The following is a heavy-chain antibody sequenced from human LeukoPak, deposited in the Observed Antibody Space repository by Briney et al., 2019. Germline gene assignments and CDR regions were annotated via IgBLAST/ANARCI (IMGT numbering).Heavy chain of an antibody. J-gene: IGHJ3*02. CDR3: ARGAILPSYAFDI. Sequence: SETLSLTCAVYGGSFSGYYWSWIRQPPGKGLEWIGEINHSGSTNYNPSLKSRVTISVDTSKNQFSLKLSSVTAADTAAYYCARGAILPSYAFDIWGQGTMVTVSS. V-gene: IGHV4-34*01. D-gene: IGHD3-3*02. CDR1: GGSFSGYY. CDR2: INHSGST.